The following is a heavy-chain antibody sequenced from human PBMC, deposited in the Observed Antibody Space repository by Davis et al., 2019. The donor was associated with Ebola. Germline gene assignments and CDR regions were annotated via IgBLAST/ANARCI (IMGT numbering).Heavy chain of an antibody. CDR1: GFTFSDYY. V-gene: IGHV3-11*06. CDR2: ISSSSSYT. J-gene: IGHJ4*02. CDR3: ASGGQDGIVVVKGGFDY. D-gene: IGHD2-15*01. Sequence: GESLKISCAASGFTFSDYYMSWIRQAPGKGLEWVSYISSSSSYTKYADSVKGRFTISRDNAKNSLYLQMNSLRAEDTALYYCASGGQDGIVVVKGGFDYWGQGTLVTVSS.